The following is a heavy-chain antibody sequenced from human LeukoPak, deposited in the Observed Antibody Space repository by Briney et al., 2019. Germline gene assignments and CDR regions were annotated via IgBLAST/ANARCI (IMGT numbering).Heavy chain of an antibody. J-gene: IGHJ3*02. CDR3: ARGPYSYDSSGAFDI. CDR2: LSSSGRNT. D-gene: IGHD3-22*01. CDR1: GFTFRSYS. Sequence: GGSLRLSCAASGFTFRSYSMHWVRQAPGKGLEFVSALSSSGRNTFYASSVKGRFTISRDISKNTLYLQMGGLRAEDMAVYYCARGPYSYDSSGAFDIWGQGTMVTVSS. V-gene: IGHV3-64*01.